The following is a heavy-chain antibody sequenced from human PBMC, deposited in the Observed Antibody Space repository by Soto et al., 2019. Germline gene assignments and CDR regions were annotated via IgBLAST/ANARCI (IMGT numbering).Heavy chain of an antibody. CDR1: GGSFSGYY. CDR3: ARSGRYYDILTGYYRSYYYYYMDV. J-gene: IGHJ6*03. D-gene: IGHD3-9*01. V-gene: IGHV4-34*01. CDR2: INHSGST. Sequence: PSETLSLTCAVYGGSFSGYYWSWIRQPPGKGLEWIGEINHSGSTSYNPSLKSRVTISVDTSKNQFSLKLSSVTAADTAVYYCARSGRYYDILTGYYRSYYYYYMDVWGKGTTVTVSS.